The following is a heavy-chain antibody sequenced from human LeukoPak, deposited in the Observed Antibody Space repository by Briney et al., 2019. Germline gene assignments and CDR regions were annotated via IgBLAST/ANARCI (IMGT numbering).Heavy chain of an antibody. Sequence: SETLSLTCTVSGYSISSGYYWGWIRQPPGKGLEWIGSIYHSGSTYYNPSLKSRVTISVDRSKNQFSLKLSSVTAADTAVYYCARGTSYFDYWGQGTLVTVSS. CDR2: IYHSGST. J-gene: IGHJ4*02. CDR1: GYSISSGYY. CDR3: ARGTSYFDY. D-gene: IGHD2-2*01. V-gene: IGHV4-38-2*02.